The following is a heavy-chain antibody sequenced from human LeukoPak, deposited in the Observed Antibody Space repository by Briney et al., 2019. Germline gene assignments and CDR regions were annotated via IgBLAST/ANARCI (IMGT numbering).Heavy chain of an antibody. V-gene: IGHV3-30*18. Sequence: GGSLRLSCAASGFMFSAYSMHWVRQAPGKGLEWVAVILYDGSDKYYADSVKGRFTISRDNSKNTLYLQMNSLRVGASAVYYCANARGGKYPARFDYWGQGTLVTVSS. CDR1: GFMFSAYS. CDR2: ILYDGSDK. D-gene: IGHD1-26*01. CDR3: ANARGGKYPARFDY. J-gene: IGHJ4*02.